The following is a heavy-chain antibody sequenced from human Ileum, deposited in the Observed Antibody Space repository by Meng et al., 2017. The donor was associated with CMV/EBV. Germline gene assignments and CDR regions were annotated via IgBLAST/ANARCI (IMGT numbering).Heavy chain of an antibody. Sequence: GGSLRLSCGAASGFSVSENYMNWVRQAPGKGLEWVSVIYGGGTTHYADSVKGRFTISRDNSKNTLFLQMDSLRAEDTAVYYCAGESGVPNGMDVWGQGTMVTVSS. CDR1: GFSVSENY. CDR2: IYGGGTT. J-gene: IGHJ6*02. D-gene: IGHD2-2*01. V-gene: IGHV3-53*01. CDR3: AGESGVPNGMDV.